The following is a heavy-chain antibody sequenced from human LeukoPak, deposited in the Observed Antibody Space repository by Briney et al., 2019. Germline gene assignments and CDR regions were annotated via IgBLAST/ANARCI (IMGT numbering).Heavy chain of an antibody. CDR1: GFTFSTYW. V-gene: IGHV3-7*01. D-gene: IGHD6-13*01. CDR2: IKQDGSEK. CDR3: TREAAAGIDY. J-gene: IGHJ4*02. Sequence: PGGSLRLSCAASGFTFSTYWMSWVRQAPGKGLEWVANIKQDGSEKYYLDSVKGRFTISRDNAKNSLYLQMNSLRAEDTAVYFCTREAAAGIDYWGQGTLATVSS.